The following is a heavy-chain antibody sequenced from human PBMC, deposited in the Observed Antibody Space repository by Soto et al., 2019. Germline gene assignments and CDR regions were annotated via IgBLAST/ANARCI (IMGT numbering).Heavy chain of an antibody. Sequence: VASVKVSCKASGGTFSSYAISWVRQAPGQGLEWMGGIIPIFGTANYAQKFQGRVTITADKSTSTAYMELSSLRSEDTAVYYCAGTVVTAADYYYYGMDVWGQGTTVTVSS. CDR2: IIPIFGTA. J-gene: IGHJ6*02. V-gene: IGHV1-69*06. CDR1: GGTFSSYA. CDR3: AGTVVTAADYYYYGMDV. D-gene: IGHD2-21*02.